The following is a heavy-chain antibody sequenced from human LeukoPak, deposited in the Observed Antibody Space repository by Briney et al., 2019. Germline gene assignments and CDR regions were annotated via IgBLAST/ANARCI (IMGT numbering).Heavy chain of an antibody. CDR2: IYDSSST. J-gene: IGHJ4*02. CDR3: ARFSRGYTYANDY. V-gene: IGHV4-59*01. Sequence: PSETLSLTCTVSGGSITNYYWSWIRQPPGKGLEWIGYIYDSSSTSYNPSLESRVAISVDTSKNQFSLNLTSVTAADTAVYYCARFSRGYTYANDYWGQGTLVTVSS. CDR1: GGSITNYY. D-gene: IGHD5-18*01.